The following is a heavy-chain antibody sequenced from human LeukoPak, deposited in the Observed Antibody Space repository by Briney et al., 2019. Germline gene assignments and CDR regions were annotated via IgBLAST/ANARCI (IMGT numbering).Heavy chain of an antibody. CDR2: INPNSGGT. D-gene: IGHD6-19*01. CDR1: GYTFTGYY. CDR3: ARVYFSSGGRFDP. V-gene: IGHV1-2*06. J-gene: IGHJ5*02. Sequence: ASVKVSCKASGYTFTGYYMHWVGQAPGQGLEWMGRINPNSGGTNYAQKFQGRVTMTRDTSISTAYMELSRLRSDDTAVYYCARVYFSSGGRFDPWGQGTLVTVSS.